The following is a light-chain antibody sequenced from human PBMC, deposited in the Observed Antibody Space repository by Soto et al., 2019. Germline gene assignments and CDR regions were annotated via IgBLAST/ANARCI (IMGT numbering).Light chain of an antibody. CDR3: RQYGRSLEFA. CDR1: QSVSSNF. CDR2: GAS. J-gene: IGKJ4*01. Sequence: EIVLTQSPGTLSLSPGERATLSFSASQSVSSNFLAWYQEKPGQAPRLLIYGASSRATGIPDRFSGSGSGTDFTLTISRLEPEDFAVYYCRQYGRSLEFAFGGGTKVDIK. V-gene: IGKV3-20*01.